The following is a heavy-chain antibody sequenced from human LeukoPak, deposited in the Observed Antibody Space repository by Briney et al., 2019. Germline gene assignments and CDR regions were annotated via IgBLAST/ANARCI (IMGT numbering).Heavy chain of an antibody. V-gene: IGHV1-2*02. CDR2: INPNSGGT. D-gene: IGHD6-6*01. Sequence: ASVKVSCKASGYTFTGYYIHWVRQAPGQGLEWMGWINPNSGGTNYAQKFQGRVTMTRDTSISTAYMELSRLRSDDTAVYYCARYRDRSSSGLGFDYWGQGTLVTVSS. J-gene: IGHJ4*02. CDR3: ARYRDRSSSGLGFDY. CDR1: GYTFTGYY.